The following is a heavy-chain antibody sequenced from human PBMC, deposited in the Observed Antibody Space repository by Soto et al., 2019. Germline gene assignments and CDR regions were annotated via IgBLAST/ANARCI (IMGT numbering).Heavy chain of an antibody. D-gene: IGHD2-15*01. CDR3: ARDSCSDY. Sequence: ESGGGVVPPGRSLRLSCAASGFTSSSYAMHWVRQAPGKGLEWVAVISYDGSNKYYADSVKGRFTISRDNSKNTLYLQMNSLRAEDTAMYYCARDSCSDYWGQGTLVTVSS. V-gene: IGHV3-30-3*01. J-gene: IGHJ4*02. CDR1: GFTSSSYA. CDR2: ISYDGSNK.